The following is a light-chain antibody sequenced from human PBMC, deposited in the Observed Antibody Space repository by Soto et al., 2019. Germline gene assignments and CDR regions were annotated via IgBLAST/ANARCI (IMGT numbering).Light chain of an antibody. V-gene: IGKV2-24*01. Sequence: DIVLTQTPLSSPVTLGQPASISCRSSQSLVDTDGDTYLSWLQQRPGQPPRPLIYKVSTRFSGVPDRFSGSGVGTDLTLKISRVEAEYVGVYYCMKGTDFPHTFGQGTKLEIK. CDR2: KVS. CDR1: QSLVDTDGDTY. J-gene: IGKJ2*01. CDR3: MKGTDFPHT.